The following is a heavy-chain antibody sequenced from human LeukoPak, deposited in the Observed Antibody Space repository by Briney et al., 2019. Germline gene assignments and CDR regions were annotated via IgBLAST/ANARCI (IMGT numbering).Heavy chain of an antibody. V-gene: IGHV4-30-2*01. Sequence: PSETLSLTCAVSGGSISSGGYSWSWIRQPPGKGLEWIGYIYHSGSTYYNPSLKSRVTISVDKSKSQFSLKLSSVTAADTAVYYCARDAGATSTNWYFDLWGRGTLVTVSS. CDR2: IYHSGST. J-gene: IGHJ2*01. D-gene: IGHD1-26*01. CDR1: GGSISSGGYS. CDR3: ARDAGATSTNWYFDL.